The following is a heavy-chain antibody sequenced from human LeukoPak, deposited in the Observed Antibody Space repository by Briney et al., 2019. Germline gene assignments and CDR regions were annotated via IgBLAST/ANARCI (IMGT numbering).Heavy chain of an antibody. CDR3: ARIRAGYYDSSGTDY. V-gene: IGHV1-18*01. CDR2: ISAYNSNT. D-gene: IGHD3-22*01. CDR1: GYTFTSYG. J-gene: IGHJ4*02. Sequence: ASVKVSCKASGYTFTSYGISWVRQAPGQGLEWMGWISAYNSNTNYAQKLQGRVTMTTDTSTSTAYMELRSLRSDDTAVYYCARIRAGYYDSSGTDYWGQGTLVTVSS.